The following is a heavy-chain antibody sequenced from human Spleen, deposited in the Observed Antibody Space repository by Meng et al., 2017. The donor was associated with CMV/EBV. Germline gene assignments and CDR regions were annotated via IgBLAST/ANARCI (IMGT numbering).Heavy chain of an antibody. CDR3: ARDHDTIFGVDYYGMDV. V-gene: IGHV4-34*01. CDR1: GGSFSGYY. CDR2: INRSGST. Sequence: GSLRLSCAVYGGSFSGYYWSWVRQPPGKGLEWIGEINRSGSTNYNPSLKSRVTMSVDTSKNQFSLKLNSVTVADTAVYYCARDHDTIFGVDYYGMDVWGQGTTVTVSS. J-gene: IGHJ6*02. D-gene: IGHD3-3*01.